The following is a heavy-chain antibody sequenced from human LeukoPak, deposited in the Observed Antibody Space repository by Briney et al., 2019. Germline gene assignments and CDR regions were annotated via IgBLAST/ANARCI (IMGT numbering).Heavy chain of an antibody. CDR1: GGSFSGYY. Sequence: PSETLSLTCAVYGGSFSGYYWSWIRQPPGKGLEWIGEINHSGSTNYNPSLKSRVTISVDTSKNEFYLQMKSVTAADTAVYYCARVLGDRELRIDYWGQGTQVTVSS. D-gene: IGHD3-10*01. V-gene: IGHV4-34*01. CDR3: ARVLGDRELRIDY. J-gene: IGHJ4*02. CDR2: INHSGST.